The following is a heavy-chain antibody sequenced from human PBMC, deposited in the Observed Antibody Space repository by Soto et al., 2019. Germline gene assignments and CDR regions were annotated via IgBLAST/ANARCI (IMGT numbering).Heavy chain of an antibody. CDR2: IHYTGST. J-gene: IGHJ5*02. V-gene: IGHV4-31*03. CDR3: ARTYMYYYDSGNWFDP. D-gene: IGHD3-10*01. Sequence: SETLSLTCTVSGGSISSGGDYWSWIRQHPGKGLEWIGYIHYTGSTYYTPSLKSRMTISIDTSKNQFSLRLSSVTAADTAVYYCARTYMYYYDSGNWFDPWGQGTLVTVSS. CDR1: GGSISSGGDY.